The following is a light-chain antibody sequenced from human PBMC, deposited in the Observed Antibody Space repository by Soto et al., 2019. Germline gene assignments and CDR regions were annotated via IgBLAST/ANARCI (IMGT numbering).Light chain of an antibody. CDR1: QSVSNSY. Sequence: EIVLTQSPATLSLSPGDRATLSCGASQSVSNSYLAWYQHTPGLAPRLLISDASSRATGIPDRFSGSGSGTDVTLTISRLEPEDFAVYYCHQYGGSLPYTFGQGTKLEIK. J-gene: IGKJ2*01. CDR3: HQYGGSLPYT. CDR2: DAS. V-gene: IGKV3D-20*01.